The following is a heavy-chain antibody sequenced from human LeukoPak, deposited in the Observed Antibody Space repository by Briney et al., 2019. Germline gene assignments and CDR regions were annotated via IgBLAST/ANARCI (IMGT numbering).Heavy chain of an antibody. J-gene: IGHJ6*03. CDR1: GGTFSSYA. Sequence: SVKVSCKASGGTFSSYAISWVRQAPGQGLEWMGGIIPIFGTANYAQKFQGRVTITADKSTSTAYMELSSLRSEDTAVYYCARFGPGPYDSSGYYWYYYYYYMDVWGKGTTVTISS. V-gene: IGHV1-69*06. CDR3: ARFGPGPYDSSGYYWYYYYYYMDV. D-gene: IGHD3-22*01. CDR2: IIPIFGTA.